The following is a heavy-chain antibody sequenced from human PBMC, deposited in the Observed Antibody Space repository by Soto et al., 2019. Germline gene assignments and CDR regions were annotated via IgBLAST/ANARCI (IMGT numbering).Heavy chain of an antibody. J-gene: IGHJ4*01. V-gene: IGHV3-30-3*01. CDR3: AREEPHPAPLVF. Sequence: GGSLRLSCAAYGFTFSRYPMHWIRQAPGKGLEWVAGISDDGSNIQYADSVKGRLTVSRDDSKSTLYLQMNNLGTEDTAEYFCAREEPHPAPLVFWGXGTLVKVSS. CDR2: ISDDGSNI. CDR1: GFTFSRYP.